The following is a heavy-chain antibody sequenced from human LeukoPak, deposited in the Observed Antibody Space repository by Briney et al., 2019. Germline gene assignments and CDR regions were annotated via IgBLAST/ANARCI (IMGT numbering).Heavy chain of an antibody. CDR2: IYSGGST. Sequence: GGSLRLSCAASGFTVSSNYMSWVRQTPGKGLEWVSVIYSGGSTYYADSVRGRFTISRDNSKNTLYLQMNSLRAEDTAVYYCARDPQYGGRGAFDIWGQGTMVTVSS. CDR1: GFTVSSNY. V-gene: IGHV3-66*01. CDR3: ARDPQYGGRGAFDI. J-gene: IGHJ3*02. D-gene: IGHD3-16*01.